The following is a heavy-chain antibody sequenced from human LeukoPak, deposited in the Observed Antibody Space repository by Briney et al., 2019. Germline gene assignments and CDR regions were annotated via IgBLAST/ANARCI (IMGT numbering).Heavy chain of an antibody. CDR2: TYPVDSDT. V-gene: IGHV5-51*01. Sequence: GESLKISCKGSGYSSTSYWIGWVRPMPGKGLEWMGITYPVDSDTRYSPSFHGQVTISADKSISPAYLQWSSLKASDTAMYYCPRHAMARFGELSPDYWGQGTLVTVSS. CDR3: PRHAMARFGELSPDY. CDR1: GYSSTSYW. D-gene: IGHD3-10*01. J-gene: IGHJ4*02.